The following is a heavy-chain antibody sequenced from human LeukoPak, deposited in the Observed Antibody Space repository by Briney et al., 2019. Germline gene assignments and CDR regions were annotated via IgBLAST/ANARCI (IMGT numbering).Heavy chain of an antibody. J-gene: IGHJ4*02. CDR2: INPNSGGT. CDR1: GYTFTGYY. CDR3: ATGEGVNWNYRLVPHDDY. V-gene: IGHV1-2*04. D-gene: IGHD1-7*01. Sequence: ASVTVSCTASGYTFTGYYMHWVRQAPGQGLEWMGWINPNSGGTNYAQKFQGWVTMTRDTSISTAYMELSRLRSDDTAVYYCATGEGVNWNYRLVPHDDYWGQGTLVTVSS.